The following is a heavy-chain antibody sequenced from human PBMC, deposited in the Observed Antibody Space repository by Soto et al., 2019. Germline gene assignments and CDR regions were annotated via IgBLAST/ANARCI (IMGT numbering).Heavy chain of an antibody. Sequence: QLQLQESGPGLVKPSETLSLTCTVSGGSISSSSYYWGWIRQPPGKGLEWIGSIYYSGSTYYNPSLKSRVTISVDTSKNQFSLKLSSVTAADTAVYYCASLRRGSTLYGYMDVWGKGTKVTVSS. J-gene: IGHJ6*03. D-gene: IGHD6-13*01. CDR3: ASLRRGSTLYGYMDV. CDR2: IYYSGST. V-gene: IGHV4-39*01. CDR1: GGSISSSSYY.